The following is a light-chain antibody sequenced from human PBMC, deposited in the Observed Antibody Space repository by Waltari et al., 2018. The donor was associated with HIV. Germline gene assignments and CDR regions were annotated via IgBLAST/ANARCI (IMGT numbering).Light chain of an antibody. J-gene: IGKJ1*01. V-gene: IGKV3-20*01. CDR3: QQYGSSPWA. CDR1: QVVRSCY. CDR2: GAS. Sequence: DIVLTQSPGTLSLSPGESATISCRARQVVRSCYLAWYQQKPGQAPRLLIYGASSRDTGIPERFSGSGSGTDFTLTISRLEPEDFAVYYCQQYGSSPWAFGQGTKVEIK.